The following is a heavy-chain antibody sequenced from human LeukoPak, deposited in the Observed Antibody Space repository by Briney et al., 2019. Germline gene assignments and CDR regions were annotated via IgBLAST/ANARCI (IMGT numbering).Heavy chain of an antibody. CDR2: ISAYNGNT. D-gene: IGHD6-13*01. Sequence: ASVKVSCKASGYTFTSYGISWVRQAPGQGLEWMGWISAYNGNTNYAQKLQGRVTMTTDTSTSTAYMELSSLRSEDTAVYYCARVVTGPFSSSWLYYYYYGMDVWGQGTTVTVSS. CDR3: ARVVTGPFSSSWLYYYYYGMDV. J-gene: IGHJ6*02. V-gene: IGHV1-18*01. CDR1: GYTFTSYG.